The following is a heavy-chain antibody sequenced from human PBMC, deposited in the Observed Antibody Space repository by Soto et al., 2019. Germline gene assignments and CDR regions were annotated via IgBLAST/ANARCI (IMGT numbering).Heavy chain of an antibody. CDR3: ARGYCGGGGCYLRRDAFDV. CDR2: INPSTSHI. CDR1: GFTFSSYH. V-gene: IGHV3-21*01. D-gene: IGHD2-15*01. J-gene: IGHJ3*01. Sequence: EVQLVESGGGLVMPGGSLRLSCAASGFTFSSYHMNWVRQAPGKGLEWVSSINPSTSHIYYADSVRGRFTISRDNSKNSLYLQMNNLRTEDAAVHYCARGYCGGGGCYLRRDAFDVWGQGTMVTVSS.